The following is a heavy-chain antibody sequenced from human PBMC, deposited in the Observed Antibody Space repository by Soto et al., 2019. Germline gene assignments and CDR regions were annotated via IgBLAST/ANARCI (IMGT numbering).Heavy chain of an antibody. CDR1: GGSISSGTSY. D-gene: IGHD2-2*01. Sequence: SETLSLTCTVSGGSISSGTSYWSWIRQRPGKGLEWIGYIFYSGSFYYTPSLRGRVMILADTSKNQFTLKLSSVTAADTAVYYCARALVVPATLLGFGEWRGYYYMDVWGKGTTVTVSS. CDR3: ARALVVPATLLGFGEWRGYYYMDV. J-gene: IGHJ6*03. V-gene: IGHV4-31*03. CDR2: IFYSGSF.